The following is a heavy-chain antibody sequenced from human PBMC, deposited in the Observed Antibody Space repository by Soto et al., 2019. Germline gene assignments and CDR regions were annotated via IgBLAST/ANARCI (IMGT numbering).Heavy chain of an antibody. CDR2: INSDGSST. CDR3: ASGGSSLNFDS. J-gene: IGHJ4*02. Sequence: RLSCAASGFALRGYWMQWVRQAPGKGLVWASWINSDGSSTSYADSVKGRFTISRDNAKNTLYLQMNSLRAEDTAVYYCASGGSSLNFDSWGQGTLVTVSS. D-gene: IGHD6-6*01. V-gene: IGHV3-74*01. CDR1: GFALRGYW.